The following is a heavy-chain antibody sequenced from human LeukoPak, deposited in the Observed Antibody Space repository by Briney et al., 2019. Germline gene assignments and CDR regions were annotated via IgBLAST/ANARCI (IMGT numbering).Heavy chain of an antibody. CDR1: GFIVSSNY. CDR3: ARDQYYDSGTYSYYYMDV. D-gene: IGHD3-10*01. Sequence: GGSLRLSCAASGFIVSSNYMSWVRQAPGKGVEWVSVIYSGGRTFYADSVRGRFTISRDNSKNTLFLQMNSLRAEDTAVYYCARDQYYDSGTYSYYYMDVWGKGTTVTVSS. J-gene: IGHJ6*03. V-gene: IGHV3-53*01. CDR2: IYSGGRT.